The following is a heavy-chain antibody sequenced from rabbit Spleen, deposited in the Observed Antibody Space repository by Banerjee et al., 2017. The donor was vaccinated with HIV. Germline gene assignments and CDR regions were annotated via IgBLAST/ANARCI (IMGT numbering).Heavy chain of an antibody. CDR2: INSFSGRP. CDR1: RIDFSSSDY. J-gene: IGHJ6*01. D-gene: IGHD4-1*01. CDR3: ARDLDGVIGWNFGW. Sequence: QEQLEESGGGLVQPGASLTLTCKASRIDFSSSDYMCWVRQAPGKGLEWISCINSFSGRPVYATWAKGRFTVSKASWTTVTLQMTSLTAADTATYFCARDLDGVIGWNFGWWGPGTLVTVS. V-gene: IGHV1S45*01.